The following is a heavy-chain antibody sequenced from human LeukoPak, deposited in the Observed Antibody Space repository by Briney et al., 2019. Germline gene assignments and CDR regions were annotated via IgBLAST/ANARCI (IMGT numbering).Heavy chain of an antibody. Sequence: ASVKVSCKASGYTFTGYYMHWVRQAPGQGLDWMGWINPNSGGTNYAQKFQGRVTMTRDTSISTAYMELSRLRSDDTAVYYCAREKAMVRGVITWFDPWGQGTLVTVSS. CDR2: INPNSGGT. J-gene: IGHJ5*02. CDR3: AREKAMVRGVITWFDP. CDR1: GYTFTGYY. V-gene: IGHV1-2*02. D-gene: IGHD3-10*01.